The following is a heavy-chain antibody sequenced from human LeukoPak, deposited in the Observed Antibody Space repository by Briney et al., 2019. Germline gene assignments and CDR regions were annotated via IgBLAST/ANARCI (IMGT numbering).Heavy chain of an antibody. CDR3: ARAGCSSTSCQGDFDY. V-gene: IGHV6-1*01. D-gene: IGHD2-2*01. CDR2: TYYRSKWYN. J-gene: IGHJ4*02. Sequence: SPTLSLTCAISGDSVSINSAAWNWIRQSPSRGLEWLGRTYYRSKWYNDYAVSVKSRITINPDTSKNQFSLQLNSVTPEDTAVYYCARAGCSSTSCQGDFDYWGQGTLVTVSS. CDR1: GDSVSINSAA.